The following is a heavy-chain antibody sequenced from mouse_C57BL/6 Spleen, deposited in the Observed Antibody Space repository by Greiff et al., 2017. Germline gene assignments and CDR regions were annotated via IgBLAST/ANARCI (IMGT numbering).Heavy chain of an antibody. CDR2: INPNYGTT. CDR1: GYSFTDYN. Sequence: VQLQQSGPELVKPGASVKISCKASGYSFTDYNMNWVKQSNGKSLEWIGVINPNYGTTSYNQKFKGKATLTVDQSSSTAYMQLNSLTSEDSAVSYCAGRATPVVYTRYFDVWGTGRTVTVSS. J-gene: IGHJ1*03. D-gene: IGHD1-1*01. CDR3: AGRATPVVYTRYFDV. V-gene: IGHV1-39*01.